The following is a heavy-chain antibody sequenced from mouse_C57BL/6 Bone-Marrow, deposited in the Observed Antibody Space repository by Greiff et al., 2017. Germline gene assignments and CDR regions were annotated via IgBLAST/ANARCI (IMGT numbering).Heavy chain of an antibody. D-gene: IGHD1-1*01. V-gene: IGHV7-3*01. J-gene: IGHJ3*01. CDR3: ARSDYGSSGGFAY. CDR1: GFTFTDYY. Sequence: EVHLVESGGGLVQPGGSLSLSCAASGFTFTDYYMSWVRQPPGKALEWLGFIRNKANGYTTEYSASVKGRFTISRDNSQSILYLQMNALRAEDSATYYCARSDYGSSGGFAYWGQGTLVTVSA. CDR2: IRNKANGYTT.